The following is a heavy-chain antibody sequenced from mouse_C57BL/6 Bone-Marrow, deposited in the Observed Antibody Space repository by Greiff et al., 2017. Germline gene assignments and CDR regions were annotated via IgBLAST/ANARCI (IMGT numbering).Heavy chain of an antibody. CDR2: IYPRDGST. J-gene: IGHJ4*01. CDR1: GYTFTDHT. Sequence: VKLQESDAELVKPGASVKISCKVSGYTFTDHTIHWMKQRPEQGLEWIGYIYPRDGSTKYNEKFKGKATLTADKSSSTAYMQLNSLTSEDSAVYFWARSGPCYGRSPYAMDYWGQGTSVTVSS. V-gene: IGHV1-78*01. D-gene: IGHD1-1*01. CDR3: ARSGPCYGRSPYAMDY.